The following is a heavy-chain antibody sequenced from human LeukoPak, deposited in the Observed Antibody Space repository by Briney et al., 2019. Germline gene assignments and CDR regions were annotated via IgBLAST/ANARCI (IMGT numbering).Heavy chain of an antibody. J-gene: IGHJ4*02. CDR2: IYTIGST. V-gene: IGHV4-4*07. CDR1: GGSISSYY. Sequence: SETLSLTFTVSGGSISSYYWTWILQPAGKGLEWIGHIYTIGSTNYNPSLKSRVTMSVDTSKNQFSLKLSSVTAADTAVYYCARDLGSSGWYGSYYFDYWGQGTLVTVSS. CDR3: ARDLGSSGWYGSYYFDY. D-gene: IGHD6-19*01.